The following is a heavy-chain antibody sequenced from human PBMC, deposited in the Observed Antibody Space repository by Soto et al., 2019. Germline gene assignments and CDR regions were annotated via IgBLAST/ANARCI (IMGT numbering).Heavy chain of an antibody. CDR3: AREAPRGTTGVLTPRRYSDL. J-gene: IGHJ2*01. CDR2: INPSGGST. V-gene: IGHV1-46*01. Sequence: ASVKVSCKASGYTFTSYYMHWVRQAPGQGLEWLGIINPSGGSTSYAQKFQGRVTMTRDTSTSTVYMELSSLRSEDTAVYYCAREAPRGTTGVLTPRRYSDLWGRRPLVTVSS. D-gene: IGHD4-17*01. CDR1: GYTFTSYY.